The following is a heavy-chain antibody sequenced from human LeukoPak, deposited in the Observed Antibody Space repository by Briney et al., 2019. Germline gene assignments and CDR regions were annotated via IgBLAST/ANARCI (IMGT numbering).Heavy chain of an antibody. D-gene: IGHD3-16*01. CDR1: GFTFDDYA. V-gene: IGHV3-30*02. Sequence: TGGSLRLSCAASGFTFDDYAMHWVRQAPGKGLEWVAFIRYDGSNKYYADFVKGRFTISRDNSKNTLYLQMNSLGIEDTAVYYCAKRGGGALYDYYMGVWGEGTTVTVS. J-gene: IGHJ6*03. CDR3: AKRGGGALYDYYMGV. CDR2: IRYDGSNK.